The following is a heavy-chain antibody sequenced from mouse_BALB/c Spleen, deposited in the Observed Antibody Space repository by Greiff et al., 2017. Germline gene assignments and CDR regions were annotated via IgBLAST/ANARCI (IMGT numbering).Heavy chain of an antibody. D-gene: IGHD2-3*01. CDR1: GFSLTSYG. Sequence: QVQLQQSGPGLVQPSQSLSITCTVSGFSLTSYGVHWVRQSPGKGLEWLGVIWSGGSTDYNAAFISRLSISKDNSKSQVFFKMNSLQADDTAIYYCARKGDGPYYFDYWGQGTTLTVSS. CDR3: ARKGDGPYYFDY. V-gene: IGHV2-4-1*01. J-gene: IGHJ2*01. CDR2: IWSGGST.